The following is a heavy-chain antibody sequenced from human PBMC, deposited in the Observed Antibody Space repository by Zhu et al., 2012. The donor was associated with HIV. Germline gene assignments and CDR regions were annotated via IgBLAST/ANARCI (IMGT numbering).Heavy chain of an antibody. Sequence: QVQLQQWGAGLLKPSETLSLTCAVYGGSFSGYYWSWIRQPPGEGLEWIGEINHSGSTNYNPSLKSRVTISVDTSKNQFSLKLSSVTAADTAVYYCARHSAGYSSGWYLYWGQGTLVTVSS. V-gene: IGHV4-34*01. D-gene: IGHD6-19*01. CDR1: GGSFSGYY. CDR2: INHSGST. J-gene: IGHJ4*02. CDR3: ARHSAGYSSGWYLY.